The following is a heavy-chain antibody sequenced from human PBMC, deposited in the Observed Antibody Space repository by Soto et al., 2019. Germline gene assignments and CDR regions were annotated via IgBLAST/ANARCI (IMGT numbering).Heavy chain of an antibody. CDR3: AATQGYSGVDRWGFASDI. CDR2: ISYDGSNK. Sequence: GGSLRLSCAASGFTFSSYGMHWVRQAPGKGLEWVAVISYDGSNKYYADSVKGRFTISRDNSKNTLYLQMNSLRAEDTAVYYCAATQGYSGVDRWGFASDIWGQGTLVTVSS. CDR1: GFTFSSYG. J-gene: IGHJ3*02. D-gene: IGHD2-15*01. V-gene: IGHV3-30*03.